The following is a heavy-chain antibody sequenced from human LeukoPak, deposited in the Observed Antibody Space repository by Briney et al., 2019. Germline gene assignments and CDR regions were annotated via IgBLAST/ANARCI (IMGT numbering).Heavy chain of an antibody. V-gene: IGHV3-48*01. CDR3: ARDTGIVATIGPFDY. D-gene: IGHD5-12*01. CDR1: GFTFSNYP. CDR2: ISSSSSTI. J-gene: IGHJ4*02. Sequence: GGSLRLSCAASGFTFSNYPMNWVRQAPGKGLEWVSYISSSSSTIYYADSVKGRFTISRDNAKNSLYLQMNSLRAEDTAVYYCARDTGIVATIGPFDYWGQGTLVTVSS.